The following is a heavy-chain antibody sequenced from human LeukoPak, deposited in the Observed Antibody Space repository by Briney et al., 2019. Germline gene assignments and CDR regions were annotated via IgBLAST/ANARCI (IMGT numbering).Heavy chain of an antibody. CDR2: INPGGLSR. J-gene: IGHJ4*02. Sequence: PGGSLRLSCAASGFTFTTYSMTWVRQAPGKGLEWVSTINPGGLSRYYADSVKGRFTISRDNSENTVSLQMNSLRADDTAVYYCARAAHYDILTGYFDYWGQGTLVTVSS. V-gene: IGHV3-23*01. D-gene: IGHD3-9*01. CDR3: ARAAHYDILTGYFDY. CDR1: GFTFTTYS.